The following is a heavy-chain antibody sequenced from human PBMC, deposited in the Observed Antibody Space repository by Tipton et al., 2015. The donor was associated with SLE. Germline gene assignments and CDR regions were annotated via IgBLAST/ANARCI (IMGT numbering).Heavy chain of an antibody. D-gene: IGHD2-2*01. V-gene: IGHV3-9*01. CDR2: ISWNRGSI. J-gene: IGHJ5*01. CDR1: GFTFGDYA. Sequence: SLRLSCAASGFTFGDYAMQWGLRAPGLALHLLCCISWNRGSIGYADSVKGRFTISRDNAKNSLYLQMNSLRAEDTALYYCAKGSCGSTGCYSDSWDQGTLVT. CDR3: AKGSCGSTGCYSDS.